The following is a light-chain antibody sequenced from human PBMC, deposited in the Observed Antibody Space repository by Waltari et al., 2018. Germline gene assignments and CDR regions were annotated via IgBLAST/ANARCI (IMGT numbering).Light chain of an antibody. CDR2: KAS. J-gene: IGKJ3*01. V-gene: IGKV1-39*01. CDR1: ENFNNY. Sequence: DIQMTQSQSSLSASVGDGVTITCRASENFNNYLNWYQQKPGKAPKLLIYKASTLQSGVPSRCSGSGSGTDYTFTISSLQSEDVATYYCQHNYGTPFTFGPGTKLDIK. CDR3: QHNYGTPFT.